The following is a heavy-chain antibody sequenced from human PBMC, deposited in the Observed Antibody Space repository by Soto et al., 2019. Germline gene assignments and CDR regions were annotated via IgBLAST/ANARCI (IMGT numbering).Heavy chain of an antibody. CDR1: GGTFSSYT. CDR3: AIEYCSSTSCYRDY. CDR2: IIPILGIA. D-gene: IGHD2-2*02. J-gene: IGHJ4*02. V-gene: IGHV1-69*02. Sequence: QVQLVQSGAAVKKPGSSVKVSCKASGGTFSSYTISWVRQAPGQGLEWMGRIIPILGIANYAQKFQGRVTITADKSTSTAYMELISLRSEDTAVYYCAIEYCSSTSCYRDYWGQGTLVTVSS.